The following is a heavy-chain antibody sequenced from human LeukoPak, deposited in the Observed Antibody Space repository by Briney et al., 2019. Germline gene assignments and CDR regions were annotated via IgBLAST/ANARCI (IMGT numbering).Heavy chain of an antibody. V-gene: IGHV3-21*01. CDR1: GFTFSTYT. CDR2: ISSSSTYI. CDR3: ARGLQYHEPLYFDS. Sequence: GGSLRLSCAASGFTFSTYTMNWVRQAPGKGLEWVSSISSSSTYISYPDSVKGRFTISRDNAKNSLYLQMNSLRDDDSAVYYCARGLQYHEPLYFDSWSQGTLVTVSS. D-gene: IGHD4-11*01. J-gene: IGHJ4*02.